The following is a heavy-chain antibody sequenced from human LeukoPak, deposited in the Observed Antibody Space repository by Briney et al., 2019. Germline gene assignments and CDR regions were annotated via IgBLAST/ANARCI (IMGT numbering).Heavy chain of an antibody. CDR3: AKTETSWWYPAFDI. J-gene: IGHJ4*02. V-gene: IGHV3-20*04. Sequence: TGGSLRLSCAASGFTFDDYGMSWVRQAPGKGLEWVSGINWNGGSTGYADSVKGRFTISRDNSKNTLYLQMNSLRAEDTAIYYCAKTETSWWYPAFDIWGQGTLVTVSS. D-gene: IGHD2-15*01. CDR2: INWNGGST. CDR1: GFTFDDYG.